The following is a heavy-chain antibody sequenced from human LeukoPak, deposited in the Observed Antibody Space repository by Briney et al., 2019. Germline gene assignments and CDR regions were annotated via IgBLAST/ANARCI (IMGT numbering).Heavy chain of an antibody. D-gene: IGHD5/OR15-5a*01. CDR2: VSSSGSNV. Sequence: GGSLRLSCVASGFTFSSYSMTWVRQAPGKGLEWILYVSSSGSNVYYADSVKGRFAISRGNAKNSLYVQMNSLRAEDTAVYYCARGVSPIDYWGQGTLVTVSS. CDR3: ARGVSPIDY. V-gene: IGHV3-48*01. J-gene: IGHJ4*02. CDR1: GFTFSSYS.